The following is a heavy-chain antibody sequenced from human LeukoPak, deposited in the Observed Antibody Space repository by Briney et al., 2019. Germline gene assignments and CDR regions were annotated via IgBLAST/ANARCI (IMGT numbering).Heavy chain of an antibody. Sequence: PGGSLRLSCAASGFTFSSSGMHWVRQAPGKGLEWVAVILYNGSNKYYADSVKGRFTISRDNSKNTLYLQMNSLRVEDTAVYYCARAAGYCSGGSCYRGYSWFDPWGQGTLVTVSS. CDR2: ILYNGSNK. CDR1: GFTFSSSG. V-gene: IGHV3-33*01. J-gene: IGHJ5*02. D-gene: IGHD2-15*01. CDR3: ARAAGYCSGGSCYRGYSWFDP.